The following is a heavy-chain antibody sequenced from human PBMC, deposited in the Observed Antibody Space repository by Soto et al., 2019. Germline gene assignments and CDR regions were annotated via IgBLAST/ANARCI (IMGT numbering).Heavy chain of an antibody. CDR1: GGSFSGYY. CDR2: INHSGST. CDR3: ARLQRGYSYGYSPRGVYYGMDV. D-gene: IGHD5-18*01. Sequence: SETLSLTCAVYGGSFSGYYWSWIRQPPGKGLEWIGEINHSGSTNYNPSLKSRVTISVDTSKNQFSLKLSSVTAADTAVYYCARLQRGYSYGYSPRGVYYGMDVWGQGTTVTVSS. V-gene: IGHV4-34*01. J-gene: IGHJ6*02.